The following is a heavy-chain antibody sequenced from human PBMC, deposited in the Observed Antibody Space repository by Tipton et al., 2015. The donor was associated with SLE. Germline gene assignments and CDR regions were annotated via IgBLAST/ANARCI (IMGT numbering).Heavy chain of an antibody. CDR1: GGSIRGYY. D-gene: IGHD1-14*01. CDR3: ARYHLTDWRLGL. V-gene: IGHV4-59*01. Sequence: TLSLTCTVYGGSIRGYYWSWIRQSPAKGLEYIGYIYDIGSTSYNPSLQSRVTISIDMSKNQFSLKLSSVTAADSAVYFCARYHLTDWRLGLWGRGTLVTVSS. J-gene: IGHJ2*01. CDR2: IYDIGST.